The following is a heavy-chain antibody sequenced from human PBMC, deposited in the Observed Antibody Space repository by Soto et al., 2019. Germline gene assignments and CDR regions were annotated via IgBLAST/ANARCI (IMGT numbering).Heavy chain of an antibody. CDR2: IKQDGSEK. J-gene: IGHJ3*02. CDR3: ARDRGEYDFWRGYSSALDI. CDR1: RFTFSSYW. Sequence: GGSLRLSCAASRFTFSSYWMSWVRQAPGKGLEWVANIKQDGSEKYYVDSVKGRFTISRDNAKKSLYLQMNSLRAEDTAVYYCARDRGEYDFWRGYSSALDIWGQGTMVTVSS. V-gene: IGHV3-7*05. D-gene: IGHD3-3*01.